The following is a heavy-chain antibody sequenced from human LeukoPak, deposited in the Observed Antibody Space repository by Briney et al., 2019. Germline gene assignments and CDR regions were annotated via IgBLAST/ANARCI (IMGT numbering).Heavy chain of an antibody. CDR3: AKDKVASGYDKYYFDY. CDR1: GFTFSSYA. D-gene: IGHD5-12*01. V-gene: IGHV3-23*01. J-gene: IGHJ4*02. Sequence: GSLRLSCAASGFTFSSYAMSWVRPAPGKGLEWVSAISGSGGSTYYADSVKGRFTISRDNSKNTLYLQMNSLRAEDTAVYYCAKDKVASGYDKYYFDYWGQGTLVTVSS. CDR2: ISGSGGST.